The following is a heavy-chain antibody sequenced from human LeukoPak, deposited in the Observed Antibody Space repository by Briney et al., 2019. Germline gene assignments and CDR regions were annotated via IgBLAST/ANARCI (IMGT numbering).Heavy chain of an antibody. D-gene: IGHD2-21*01. V-gene: IGHV3-20*04. CDR1: GFTFDDYG. J-gene: IGHJ4*02. Sequence: PGGSLRLSCAASGFTFDDYGMRWVRQAPGKGLEWVSGISWNGATTGYADSVKGRFTISRDNAKNFLYLQMDSLRDEDSALYYCGRDRNYSPAYWGQGTLVTVSS. CDR2: ISWNGATT. CDR3: GRDRNYSPAY.